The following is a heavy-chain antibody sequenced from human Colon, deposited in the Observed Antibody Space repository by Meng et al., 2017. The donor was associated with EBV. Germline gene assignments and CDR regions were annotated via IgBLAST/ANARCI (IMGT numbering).Heavy chain of an antibody. CDR3: ARRRGGSGRDC. V-gene: IGHV4-39*01. D-gene: IGHD3-10*01. CDR2: IYHSGST. Sequence: QLQPQGPGPGLVKPSETLSLTCTVSGGSISSSHYYWGWVRQPPGKGLQWIGTIYHSGSTSYNPSLQSRVTMFVDTSKNQFSLMLTSVTATDTAVYYCARRRGGSGRDCWGQGTLVTVSS. CDR1: GGSISSSHYY. J-gene: IGHJ4*02.